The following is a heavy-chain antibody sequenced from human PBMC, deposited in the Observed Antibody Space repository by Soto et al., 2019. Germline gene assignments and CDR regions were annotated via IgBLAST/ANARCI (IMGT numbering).Heavy chain of an antibody. CDR2: ISYDGSNK. V-gene: IGHV3-30-3*01. CDR1: GFTFSSYA. D-gene: IGHD6-6*01. J-gene: IGHJ4*02. Sequence: GSLRLSCAASGFTFSSYAMHWVRQAPGKGLEWVAVISYDGSNKYYADSVKGRFTISRDNSKNTLYLQMNSLRAEDTAVYYCARDLSIAARQLDYWGQGTLVTVSS. CDR3: ARDLSIAARQLDY.